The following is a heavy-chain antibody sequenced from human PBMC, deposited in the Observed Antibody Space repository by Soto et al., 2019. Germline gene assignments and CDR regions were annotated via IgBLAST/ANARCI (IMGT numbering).Heavy chain of an antibody. D-gene: IGHD3-10*01. CDR3: ARENPTITLVRGAQYRMYVD. J-gene: IGHJ4*02. CDR1: GGSFSGYY. Sequence: SETLSLTCAVYGGSFSGYYWSWIRQPPGKGLEWIGEINHSGSTNYNPSLKSRVTISVDTSKNQFSLKLSSVTAADTAVYYCARENPTITLVRGAQYRMYVDWGQGTLVPVSS. V-gene: IGHV4-34*01. CDR2: INHSGST.